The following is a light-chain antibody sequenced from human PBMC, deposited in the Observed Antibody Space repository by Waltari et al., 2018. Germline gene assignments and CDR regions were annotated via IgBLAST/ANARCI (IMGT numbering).Light chain of an antibody. J-gene: IGLJ2*01. CDR3: ETWDTYTRL. V-gene: IGLV4-60*03. Sequence: QPVLTQSSSASASLGSSVKLTCTLSSVPSNYIFAGHQQQPGMAPRYLMKVEGSGSYNKGSGIPDRFSGSSSGADRYLTISNLQSEDEADYFCETWDTYTRLFGGGTKLTVL. CDR2: VEGSGSY. CDR1: SVPSNYI.